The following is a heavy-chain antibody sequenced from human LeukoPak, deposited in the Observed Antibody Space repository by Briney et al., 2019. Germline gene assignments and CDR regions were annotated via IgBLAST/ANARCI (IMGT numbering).Heavy chain of an antibody. CDR2: IYPGDSDT. V-gene: IGHV5-51*01. D-gene: IGHD4-11*01. CDR1: GYSFTSYW. CDR3: ARREADWVYSDYEHFDY. Sequence: GESLKISCKGSGYSFTSYWIGWVRQMPGKGLEWTGIIYPGDSDTRYSPSFQGQVTISADKSISTAYLQWSSLKASDTAMYYCARREADWVYSDYEHFDYWGQGTLVTVSS. J-gene: IGHJ4*02.